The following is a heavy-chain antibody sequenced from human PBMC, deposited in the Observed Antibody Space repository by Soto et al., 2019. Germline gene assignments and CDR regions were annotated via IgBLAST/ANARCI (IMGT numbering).Heavy chain of an antibody. D-gene: IGHD6-13*01. Sequence: QVQLQQWGAGLLKPSETLSLTCAVYGGSFSGLYWSWIRQPPGKGLEWIGEINHSGSINYNASLKSRLTISVDTSKNQFSLKLTSVTAADTAVYFCARGRTGYSSSWYVDWGQGTLVTVSS. CDR3: ARGRTGYSSSWYVD. J-gene: IGHJ4*02. V-gene: IGHV4-34*01. CDR1: GGSFSGLY. CDR2: INHSGSI.